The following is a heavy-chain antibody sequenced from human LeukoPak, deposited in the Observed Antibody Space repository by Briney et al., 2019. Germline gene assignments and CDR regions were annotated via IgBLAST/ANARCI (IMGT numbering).Heavy chain of an antibody. CDR3: ARRYGSGSYDY. J-gene: IGHJ4*02. CDR2: ISAYNGNT. CDR1: GYTFISYH. Sequence: ASLKLSCKASGYTFISYHISWVRQAPGQGLEWMGWISAYNGNTNYAQKIQGRVTMTTDTSTSTAYMELSSLRSDDTALYYCARRYGSGSYDYWGQGTLDTVSS. V-gene: IGHV1-18*01. D-gene: IGHD3-10*01.